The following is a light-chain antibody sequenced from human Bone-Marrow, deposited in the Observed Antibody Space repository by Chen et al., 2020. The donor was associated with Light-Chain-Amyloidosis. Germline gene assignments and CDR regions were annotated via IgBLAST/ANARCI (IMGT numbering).Light chain of an antibody. CDR2: DDS. J-gene: IGLJ3*02. V-gene: IGLV3-21*02. CDR1: NIGPTS. CDR3: QVWDRSSDRPV. Sequence: SYWLTQPSSVSVAPGQTATVACGGNNIGPTSVHWYQQRPRQAPLLVVYDDSERPSGIPERLSGSNSWNTATLTISSVEPGDEADYYCQVWDRSSDRPVFGGGTKLTVL.